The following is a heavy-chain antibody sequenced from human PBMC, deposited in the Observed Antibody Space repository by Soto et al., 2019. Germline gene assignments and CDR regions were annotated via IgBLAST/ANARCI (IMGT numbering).Heavy chain of an antibody. J-gene: IGHJ5*02. CDR1: GFTFISYA. CDR3: AKDALLLYYYDSSGYSLPYNWFDP. V-gene: IGHV3-23*01. Sequence: TGGFLRLSCAASGFTFISYAMSWVRQAPGKGLEWVSAISGSGGSTYYADSVKGRFTISRDNSKNTLYLQMNSLRAEDTAVYYCAKDALLLYYYDSSGYSLPYNWFDPWGQGTLVTVSS. D-gene: IGHD3-22*01. CDR2: ISGSGGST.